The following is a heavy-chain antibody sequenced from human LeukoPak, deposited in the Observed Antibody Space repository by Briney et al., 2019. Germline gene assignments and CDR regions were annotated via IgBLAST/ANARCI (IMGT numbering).Heavy chain of an antibody. CDR1: GYTFTYYG. CDR3: ARGAGYCYDSSGFYYRWFDP. CDR2: ISTHNGNT. Sequence: ASVKVSCKASGYTFTYYGITWVRQGPGQGLEWMGWISTHNGNTSYAQKLQGRVTMTTDTSTSTAYMELRSLRSDDTAVYYCARGAGYCYDSSGFYYRWFDPWGQGTLVTVSS. D-gene: IGHD3-22*01. V-gene: IGHV1-18*01. J-gene: IGHJ5*02.